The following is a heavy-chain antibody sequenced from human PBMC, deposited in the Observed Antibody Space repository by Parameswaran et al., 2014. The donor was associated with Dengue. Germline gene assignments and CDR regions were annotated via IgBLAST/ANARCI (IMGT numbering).Heavy chain of an antibody. J-gene: IGHJ6*02. Sequence: WVRQAPGQGLEWMGIINPSGGSTSYAQKFQGRVTMTRDTSTSTVYMELSSLRSEDTAVYYCARDWGFGGNYYGMDVWGQGTTVTVSS. CDR3: ARDWGFGGNYYGMDV. D-gene: IGHD3-16*01. V-gene: IGHV1-46*01. CDR2: INPSGGST.